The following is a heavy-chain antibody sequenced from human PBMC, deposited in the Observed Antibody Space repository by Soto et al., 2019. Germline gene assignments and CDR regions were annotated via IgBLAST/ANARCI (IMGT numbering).Heavy chain of an antibody. D-gene: IGHD3-9*01. CDR2: ISAYNGNT. J-gene: IGHJ4*02. V-gene: IGHV1-18*01. Sequence: ASVKVSCKASGYTFTSYGISWVRQAPGQGFEWMGWISAYNGNTNYAQKLQGRVTMTTDTSTSTAYMELRSLRSDDTAVYYCARSNRNYDILTGPRLDFDYWGQGTLVTVSS. CDR1: GYTFTSYG. CDR3: ARSNRNYDILTGPRLDFDY.